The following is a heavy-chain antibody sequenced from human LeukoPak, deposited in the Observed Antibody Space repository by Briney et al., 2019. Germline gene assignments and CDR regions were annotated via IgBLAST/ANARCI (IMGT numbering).Heavy chain of an antibody. CDR3: ARDLGGNYDSSGYTFDY. CDR1: GGSISSGSYY. D-gene: IGHD3-22*01. V-gene: IGHV4-61*02. CDR2: IYTSGST. J-gene: IGHJ4*02. Sequence: SETLSLTCTVSGGSISSGSYYWSWIRQPAGKGLEWIGRIYTSGSTNYNPSLKSRVTISVDTSKNQFSLKLSSVTAADTAVYYCARDLGGNYDSSGYTFDYWGQGTLVTVSS.